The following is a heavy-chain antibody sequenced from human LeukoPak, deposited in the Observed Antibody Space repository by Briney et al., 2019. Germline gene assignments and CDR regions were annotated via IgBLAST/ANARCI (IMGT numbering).Heavy chain of an antibody. CDR1: GYTFTNYY. J-gene: IGHJ5*02. CDR2: ISGYNGYT. D-gene: IGHD3-22*01. CDR3: ARDEARYSSGYYPNWFDP. V-gene: IGHV1-18*04. Sequence: ASVKVSCKASGYTFTNYYIHWVRQAPGQGLEWMGWISGYNGYTHYAHNLQGRVTMTTDTSTSTAYMELRSLRSDVTAVYYCARDEARYSSGYYPNWFDPWGQGTLVTVSS.